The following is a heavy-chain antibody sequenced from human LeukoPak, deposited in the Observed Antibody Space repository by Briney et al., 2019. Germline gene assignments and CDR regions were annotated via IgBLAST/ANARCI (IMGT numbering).Heavy chain of an antibody. CDR1: GFTFSSYG. V-gene: IGHV3-33*01. CDR2: IWYDGSNK. Sequence: GGSLRLSCAASGFTFSSYGMHWVRQAPGKGLEWVAVIWYDGSNKYYADSVKGRFTISRDNSKNTLYLQMNSLRAEDTAVYYCARKEDTYYYGSGDGGAFDIWGQGTMVTVSS. J-gene: IGHJ3*02. CDR3: ARKEDTYYYGSGDGGAFDI. D-gene: IGHD3-10*01.